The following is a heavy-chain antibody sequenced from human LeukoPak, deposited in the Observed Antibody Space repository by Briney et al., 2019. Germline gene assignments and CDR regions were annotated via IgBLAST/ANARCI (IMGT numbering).Heavy chain of an antibody. CDR1: GFTFSSYW. CDR3: TKDVTGNYDS. D-gene: IGHD1-20*01. V-gene: IGHV3-74*01. CDR2: INTDGSST. Sequence: GGSLRLSCAASGFTFSSYWMHWVRQAPGKGLVWVSRINTDGSSTNYADSVKGRFTISRDNAKNTMYLQMNSLRAEDTAVYYCTKDVTGNYDSWGQGTLVTVFS. J-gene: IGHJ4*02.